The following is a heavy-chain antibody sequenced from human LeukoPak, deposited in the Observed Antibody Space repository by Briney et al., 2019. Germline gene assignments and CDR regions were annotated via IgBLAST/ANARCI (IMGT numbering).Heavy chain of an antibody. V-gene: IGHV4-34*01. D-gene: IGHD3-10*01. CDR1: GGSFSGYY. CDR2: INHSGST. Sequence: ASETLSLTCAVYGGSFSGYYWSWVRQPPGKGLEWIGEINHSGSTNYNPSLKSRVTISVDTSKNQFSLKLSSVTAADTAVYYCARRRIWFGELAFDYWGQGTLVTVSS. J-gene: IGHJ4*02. CDR3: ARRRIWFGELAFDY.